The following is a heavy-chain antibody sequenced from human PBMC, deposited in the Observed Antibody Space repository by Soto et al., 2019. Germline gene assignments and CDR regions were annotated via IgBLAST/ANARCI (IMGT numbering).Heavy chain of an antibody. CDR1: GFTFSSYT. CDR2: ISSSSTYM. J-gene: IGHJ5*02. V-gene: IGHV3-21*01. CDR3: ARDLGVTTVTNPWFDP. D-gene: IGHD4-4*01. Sequence: TGGSLRLSCAASGFTFSSYTMNWVRQAPGMGLEWVSSISSSSTYMYYADSVKGRFTISRDNAKNSLYLQMNSLRAEDTAIYYCARDLGVTTVTNPWFDPWGQGSLVTVSS.